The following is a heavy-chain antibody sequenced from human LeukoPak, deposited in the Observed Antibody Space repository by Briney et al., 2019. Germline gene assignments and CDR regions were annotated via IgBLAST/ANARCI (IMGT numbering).Heavy chain of an antibody. Sequence: PGGSLRLSCAASGFTFSSYWMHWVRQAPGKGLVWVSRINSDGSSTSYADSVKGRFTISRDNAKNTLYLQMNSLRAEDTAVYYCARASRGGNDAFDIWGQGTMVTVSS. D-gene: IGHD1-26*01. CDR1: GFTFSSYW. V-gene: IGHV3-74*01. CDR3: ARASRGGNDAFDI. J-gene: IGHJ3*02. CDR2: INSDGSST.